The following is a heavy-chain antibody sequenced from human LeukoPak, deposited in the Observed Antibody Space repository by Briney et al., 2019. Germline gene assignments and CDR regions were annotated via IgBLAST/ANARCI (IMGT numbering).Heavy chain of an antibody. Sequence: GGSLRLSCAASGFTFDDYAMHWVRQAPGKGLEWVSLISWDGGSTYYADSVKGRFTISRDNAKNSLYLQMNSLSDEDTAVYYCARDPTQYLRYGHFDYWGQGTLVTVSS. J-gene: IGHJ4*02. CDR2: ISWDGGST. V-gene: IGHV3-43D*03. CDR1: GFTFDDYA. CDR3: ARDPTQYLRYGHFDY. D-gene: IGHD5/OR15-5a*01.